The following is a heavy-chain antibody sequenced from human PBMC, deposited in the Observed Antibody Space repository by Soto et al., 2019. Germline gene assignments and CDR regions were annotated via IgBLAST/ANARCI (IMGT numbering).Heavy chain of an antibody. J-gene: IGHJ4*02. CDR2: IGSSGSDT. CDR1: GFPFSSYG. CDR3: AKLIPATGSQY. V-gene: IGHV3-23*01. D-gene: IGHD6-13*01. Sequence: SLRLSCAASGFPFSSYGMSWVRQAPGKGLEWVSSIGSSGSDTYYADSVKVRFTISRDNSKNTLYLQVNSLRPDDTAVYYCAKLIPATGSQYWGQGTLVTVSS.